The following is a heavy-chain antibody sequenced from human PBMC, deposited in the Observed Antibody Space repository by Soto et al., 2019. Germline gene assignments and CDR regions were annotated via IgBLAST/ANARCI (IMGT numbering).Heavy chain of an antibody. CDR3: TTDWGYCSSTSCYTSWFDP. CDR2: IKSKTEGGTT. V-gene: IGHV3-15*01. J-gene: IGHJ5*02. CDR1: GFTFSNAW. D-gene: IGHD2-2*02. Sequence: GGSLSLSCAASGFTFSNAWMSWVRQAPGKGLEWVGRIKSKTEGGTTDYAAPVKGRFTISRDESKNTLYLQMNRLKTEDTAVYYCTTDWGYCSSTSCYTSWFDPWGQGTLVTVSS.